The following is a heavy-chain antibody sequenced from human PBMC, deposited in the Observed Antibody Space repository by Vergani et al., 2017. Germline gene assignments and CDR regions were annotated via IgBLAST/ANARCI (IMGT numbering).Heavy chain of an antibody. CDR2: IKQDGSEK. CDR1: GFTFSNYW. D-gene: IGHD6-19*01. J-gene: IGHJ4*02. Sequence: EVQLVESGGGLVQPGGSLRLSCAASGFTFSNYWMTWVRQAPGKGLEWVANIKQDGSEKYYVDSVKGRFTISRDHVKNSLYMQFNSLRAEDTVVYSCARDRGSGWHHDCWGQGTLVTVSS. CDR3: ARDRGSGWHHDC. V-gene: IGHV3-7*01.